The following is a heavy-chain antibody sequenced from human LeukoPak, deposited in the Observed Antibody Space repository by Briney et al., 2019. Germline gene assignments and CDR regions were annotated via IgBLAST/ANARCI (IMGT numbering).Heavy chain of an antibody. V-gene: IGHV4-59*01. CDR3: AREQYSSSWYDY. CDR1: GGSISSYY. D-gene: IGHD6-13*01. CDR2: IYYSGST. J-gene: IGHJ4*02. Sequence: SSETLSLTCTVSGGSISSYYWSWIRQPPGKGLEWTGYIYYSGSTNYNPSLKSRVTISVDTSKNQFSLKLSSVTAADTAVYYCAREQYSSSWYDYWGQGTLVTVSS.